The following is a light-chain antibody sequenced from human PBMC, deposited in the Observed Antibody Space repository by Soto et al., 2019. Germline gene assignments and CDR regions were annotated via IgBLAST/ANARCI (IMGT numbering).Light chain of an antibody. CDR2: GAS. J-gene: IGKJ4*01. V-gene: IGKV3-15*01. Sequence: EIVLTQSPATLSVSPGDRATLSCRASQSISNNLAWSQQKPGQAPRLLIYGASTRATGIPARFSGGGSGTDFTLSISSLQSEDVAVYFCQQHNNWPPITFGGGTKVDIK. CDR3: QQHNNWPPIT. CDR1: QSISNN.